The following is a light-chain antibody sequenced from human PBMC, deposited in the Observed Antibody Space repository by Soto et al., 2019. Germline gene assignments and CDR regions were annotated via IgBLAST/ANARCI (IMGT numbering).Light chain of an antibody. CDR2: AAS. J-gene: IGKJ3*01. Sequence: DIQMTQSPSSLSASVGDRVTITCRASQSISNYLTWYQQRPGKDPKLLVYAASTLQSGVPSRFSGSGSGTDFTLTTSGLQTEDFATYFCQQSYSVPLTFGPGTTVDIK. V-gene: IGKV1-39*01. CDR3: QQSYSVPLT. CDR1: QSISNY.